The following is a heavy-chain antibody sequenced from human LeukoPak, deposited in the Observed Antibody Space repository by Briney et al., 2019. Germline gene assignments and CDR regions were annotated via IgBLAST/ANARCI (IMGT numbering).Heavy chain of an antibody. D-gene: IGHD2-15*01. CDR2: IWYDGSND. CDR3: AREADCSGGTCYRGAFDI. Sequence: GRSLRLSCAASGFTFSQYAMHWVRQAPGKGLEWVAAIWYDGSNDYYADSVKGRFTISRDNSKNTLSLQMNSQRAEDTAVYYCAREADCSGGTCYRGAFDIWGQGTMVTVSS. J-gene: IGHJ3*02. V-gene: IGHV3-33*01. CDR1: GFTFSQYA.